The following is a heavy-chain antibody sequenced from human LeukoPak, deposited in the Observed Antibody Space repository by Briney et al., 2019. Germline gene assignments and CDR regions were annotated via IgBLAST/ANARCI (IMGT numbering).Heavy chain of an antibody. J-gene: IGHJ4*02. D-gene: IGHD3-22*01. V-gene: IGHV1-46*01. CDR1: GYTFTSYY. CDR2: INPSGGST. Sequence: ASVKVSCKASGYTFTSYYMHWVRQAPGQGLEWMGIINPSGGSTSYAQKFQGRVTMTRDTSTSTVYMELSSLRSEDTAVYYCARVHKTQYDSSGYTPFGFDYWGQGTLVTVSS. CDR3: ARVHKTQYDSSGYTPFGFDY.